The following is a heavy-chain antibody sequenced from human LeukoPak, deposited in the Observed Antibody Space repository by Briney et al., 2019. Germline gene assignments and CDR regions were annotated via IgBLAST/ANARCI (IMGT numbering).Heavy chain of an antibody. V-gene: IGHV3-23*01. J-gene: IGHJ4*02. CDR1: GFTFSDYA. D-gene: IGHD3-22*01. CDR3: ANDRVKDSSGYTNEHYFDY. CDR2: FSGTGGYI. Sequence: GGSLRLSCAPSGFTFSDYAMSWVRQAPGKGLEWVSAFSGTGGYIYYADSVKGRFTVSRDNSKSTLYLQMNSLMAEDTAVYYCANDRVKDSSGYTNEHYFDYWGQGTLVTVSS.